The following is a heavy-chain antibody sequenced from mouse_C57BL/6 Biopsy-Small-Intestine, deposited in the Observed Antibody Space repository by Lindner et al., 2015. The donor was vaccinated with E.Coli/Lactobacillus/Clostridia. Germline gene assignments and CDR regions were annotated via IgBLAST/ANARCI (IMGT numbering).Heavy chain of an antibody. CDR3: ATNWAYAMDY. CDR1: GYSFTGYY. J-gene: IGHJ4*01. CDR2: INPSTGNT. D-gene: IGHD4-1*01. Sequence: VQLQESGPELVKPGASVKISCKASGYSFTGYYMNWVKQSPEKSLEWIGEINPSTGNTTYNQKFKAKATLTVDKSSSTAYMQLKSLTSEDSAVYYCATNWAYAMDYWGQGTSVTVSS. V-gene: IGHV1-42*01.